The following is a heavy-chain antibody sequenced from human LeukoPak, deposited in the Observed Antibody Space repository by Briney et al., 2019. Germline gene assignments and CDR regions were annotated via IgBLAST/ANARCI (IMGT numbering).Heavy chain of an antibody. CDR1: GGSISSYY. J-gene: IGHJ5*02. CDR2: IYYSGST. Sequence: SETLSLTCTVSGGSISSYYWSWIRQPPGKGLEWIGYIYYSGSTNYNPSLKSRVTISVDTSKNQFSLKLSSVTAADTAVYYRARVKGIAAARWFDPWGQGTLVTVSS. D-gene: IGHD6-13*01. V-gene: IGHV4-59*01. CDR3: ARVKGIAAARWFDP.